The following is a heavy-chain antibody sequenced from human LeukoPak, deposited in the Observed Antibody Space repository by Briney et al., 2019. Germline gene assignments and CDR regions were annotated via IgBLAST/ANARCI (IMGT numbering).Heavy chain of an antibody. J-gene: IGHJ4*02. CDR2: ISSSSTYL. V-gene: IGHV3-21*01. CDR3: ARDYYGSGSSDY. Sequence: PGGSLRLSCAASGFTFSSYSMNWVRQAPGKGLEWVSSISSSSTYLYYADSVKGRFTISRDNAKNSLYLQMNSLRAEDTAVYYCARDYYGSGSSDYWGQGTLVTVSS. CDR1: GFTFSSYS. D-gene: IGHD3-10*01.